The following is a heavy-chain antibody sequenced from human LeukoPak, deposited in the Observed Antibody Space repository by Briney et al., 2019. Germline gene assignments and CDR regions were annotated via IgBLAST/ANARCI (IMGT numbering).Heavy chain of an antibody. CDR1: GFTFSSYA. Sequence: GGSLRLSCAASGFTFSSYALSWFRQAPGKGPEWVSAISDNGVRTYYADSVKGRFTISRDNSKNTLYLQMNSLRTEDTAVYYCAKGGIVVVPAAGFDYWGQGTLVTVSS. J-gene: IGHJ4*02. CDR2: ISDNGVRT. V-gene: IGHV3-23*01. CDR3: AKGGIVVVPAAGFDY. D-gene: IGHD2-2*01.